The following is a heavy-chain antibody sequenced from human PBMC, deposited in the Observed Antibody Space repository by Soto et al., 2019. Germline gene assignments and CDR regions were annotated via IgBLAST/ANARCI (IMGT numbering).Heavy chain of an antibody. CDR3: APWFGAFDY. D-gene: IGHD3-10*01. J-gene: IGHJ4*02. CDR1: GFTFSSYG. Sequence: QVQLVESGGGVVQPGRSLRLSCAASGFTFSSYGMHWVRQAPGKGLEWVAVTSYDGSNKYYADSVMGRFTISRDNSKNTLYLQMNSLRAEDTAVYYCAPWFGAFDYWGQGTLVTVSS. V-gene: IGHV3-30*03. CDR2: TSYDGSNK.